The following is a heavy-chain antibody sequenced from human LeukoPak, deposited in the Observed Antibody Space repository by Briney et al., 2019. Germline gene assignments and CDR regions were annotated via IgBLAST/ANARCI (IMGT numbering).Heavy chain of an antibody. D-gene: IGHD2/OR15-2a*01. Sequence: ASVKVSCKASGGAFSSYSISWVRQAPGQGVEWMGGIIPIFGTANYAQKFQGRVTINAEASTSTAYMELSSLRSEDTAVYYCANSKIGLMWAFDIWGQGTMVTVSS. CDR1: GGAFSSYS. J-gene: IGHJ3*02. CDR2: IIPIFGTA. CDR3: ANSKIGLMWAFDI. V-gene: IGHV1-69*13.